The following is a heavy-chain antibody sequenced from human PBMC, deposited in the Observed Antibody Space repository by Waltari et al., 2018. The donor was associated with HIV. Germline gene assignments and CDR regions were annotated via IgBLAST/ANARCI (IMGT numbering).Heavy chain of an antibody. CDR3: AREVLIGVGVVIMDY. V-gene: IGHV4-59*01. D-gene: IGHD3-3*01. CDR2: IHYRGTT. CDR1: GGSINTFY. Sequence: QVQLQESGPGLVKPSETLSLICTVSGGSINTFYWAWIRQPPGKGLEWIGYIHYRGTTNYNPSLKSRVTISADTSQNQFSLNLNSVTAADTAVYYCAREVLIGVGVVIMDYWGQGTLVTVSS. J-gene: IGHJ4*02.